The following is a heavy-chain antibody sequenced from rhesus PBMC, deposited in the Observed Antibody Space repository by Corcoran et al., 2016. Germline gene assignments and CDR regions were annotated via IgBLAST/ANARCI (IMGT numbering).Heavy chain of an antibody. CDR2: IRTKTYGGTT. J-gene: IGHJ5-2*02. V-gene: IGHV3-184*01. CDR1: GFTFSVHH. Sequence: EVQLVESGGGLVQPGGSLRLSCAASGFTFSVHHMYWVRQAPGKGLEWVGFIRTKTYGGTTEYAASVKGRFTISRDDSNSIAYLQMNSLKTEDTAVYYCVRELIPDALDVWGRGVLVTVSS. CDR3: VRELIPDALDV.